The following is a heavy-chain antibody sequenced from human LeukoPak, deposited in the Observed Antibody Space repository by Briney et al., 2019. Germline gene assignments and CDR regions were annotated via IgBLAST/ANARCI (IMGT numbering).Heavy chain of an antibody. J-gene: IGHJ4*02. CDR3: ARGGYGSSGYYYN. D-gene: IGHD3-22*01. CDR2: IYSGGST. Sequence: GGSLRLSCAASGFTVSSNYMSWVRQAPGKGLEWVSVIYSGGSTYYADSVKGRFTISRDNSKNTLYLQMTSLRAEDTAVYYCARGGYGSSGYYYNWGQGTLVTVSS. V-gene: IGHV3-53*01. CDR1: GFTVSSNY.